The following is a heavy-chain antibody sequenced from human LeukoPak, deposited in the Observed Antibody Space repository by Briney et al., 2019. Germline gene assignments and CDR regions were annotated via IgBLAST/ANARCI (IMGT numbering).Heavy chain of an antibody. V-gene: IGHV3-23*01. CDR2: ISGSGGST. J-gene: IGHJ4*02. CDR1: GGTFSSYG. D-gene: IGHD3-22*01. Sequence: SCKASGGTFSSYGMSWVRQAPGKGLEWVSAISGSGGSTYYADSVKGRFTISRDNSKNTLYLQMNSLRAEDTAVYYCARVLNHYYDSSGFDYWGQGTLVTVSS. CDR3: ARVLNHYYDSSGFDY.